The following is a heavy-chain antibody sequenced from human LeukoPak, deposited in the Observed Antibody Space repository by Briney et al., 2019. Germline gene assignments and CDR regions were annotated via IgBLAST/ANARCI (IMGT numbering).Heavy chain of an antibody. D-gene: IGHD3-3*01. CDR1: GDSISTSF. V-gene: IGHV4-59*01. J-gene: IGHJ5*02. CDR3: ARGGGFWSLHFHSAQYWFDP. CDR2: IHYRGST. Sequence: SETLSPTWSVSGDSISTSFWSWTRQPPGKGLEWIGYIHYRGSTNYSPALTSRVTISLDTSKSQFSLRLSSVTAADTAMYYCARGGGFWSLHFHSAQYWFDPWGQGPVVSVSS.